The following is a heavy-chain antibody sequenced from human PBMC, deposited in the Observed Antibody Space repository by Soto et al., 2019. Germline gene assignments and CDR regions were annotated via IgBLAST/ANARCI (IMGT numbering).Heavy chain of an antibody. Sequence: SVKVSCKASGGVFSTYSLNWVRQAPGQGLEWMGGIIPIFGTVNYAQKSQGRVTIMADESTNTGYMELSRLRFEDTAVYYCAKGPPMGTFGGVITYYFDYWGQGTLVTVSS. CDR2: IIPIFGTV. CDR1: GGVFSTYS. J-gene: IGHJ4*02. CDR3: AKGPPMGTFGGVITYYFDY. D-gene: IGHD3-16*01. V-gene: IGHV1-69*13.